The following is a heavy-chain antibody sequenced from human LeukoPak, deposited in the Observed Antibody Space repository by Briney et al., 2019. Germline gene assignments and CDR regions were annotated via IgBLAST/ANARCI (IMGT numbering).Heavy chain of an antibody. J-gene: IGHJ1*01. V-gene: IGHV3-23*01. CDR2: ITDSGSNT. Sequence: GGSLRLSCAASGFTFSSYAMTWVRQAPGKGLEWVSAITDSGSNTYYADSVKGRFTISRDNSKHTLYLQMNSLRAEDTAVYYCAKNKWLRSGYFQHWGQGTLVTVSS. CDR3: AKNKWLRSGYFQH. D-gene: IGHD5-12*01. CDR1: GFTFSSYA.